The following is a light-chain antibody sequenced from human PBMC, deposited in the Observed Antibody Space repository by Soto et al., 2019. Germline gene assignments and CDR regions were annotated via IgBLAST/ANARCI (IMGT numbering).Light chain of an antibody. CDR3: QQYGVSRGP. CDR1: QSVSSSY. J-gene: IGKJ4*01. V-gene: IGKV3-20*01. Sequence: EIVLTQSPGTLSLSPGERATLSCRASQSVSSSYLAWYQQKPGQAPRLLIYGASSRATGIPDRFSGSGSGTDFTLTISRLEPEDFAVYYCQQYGVSRGPFGGGTKVDI. CDR2: GAS.